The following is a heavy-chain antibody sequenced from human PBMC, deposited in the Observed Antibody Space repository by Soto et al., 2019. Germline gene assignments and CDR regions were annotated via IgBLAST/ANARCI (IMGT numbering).Heavy chain of an antibody. CDR2: ISYDGSNE. CDR1: GFTFSSYG. J-gene: IGHJ4*02. CDR3: AKDAGGSSYFDY. D-gene: IGHD1-26*01. V-gene: IGHV3-30*18. Sequence: QVQLVESGGGVVQPGRSLRLSCAASGFTFSSYGMHWVRQAPGKGLEWVAVISYDGSNEYYADSVKGRFTISRDNSKNTLYLPMNILRAEDTAVYYCAKDAGGSSYFDYWGQGTLVTVSS.